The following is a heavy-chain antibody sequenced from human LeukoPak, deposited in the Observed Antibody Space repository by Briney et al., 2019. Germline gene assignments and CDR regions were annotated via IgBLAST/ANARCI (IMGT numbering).Heavy chain of an antibody. CDR3: ARAPGLYDYVWASYRYTGKGYYFDY. CDR2: ISGSGGST. V-gene: IGHV3-23*01. CDR1: GFTFSSYA. D-gene: IGHD3-16*02. J-gene: IGHJ4*02. Sequence: GGSLRLSCAASGFTFSSYAMSWVRQAPGKGLEWVSAISGSGGSTYYADSVKGRFTISRDNSKNTLYLQMNSLRAEDTAVYYCARAPGLYDYVWASYRYTGKGYYFDYWGQGILVTVSS.